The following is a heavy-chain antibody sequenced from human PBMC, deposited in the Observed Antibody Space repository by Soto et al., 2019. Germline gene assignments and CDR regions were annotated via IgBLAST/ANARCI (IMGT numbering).Heavy chain of an antibody. J-gene: IGHJ4*02. D-gene: IGHD6-19*01. CDR1: GFTFSDYA. CDR2: VSHDGRNT. Sequence: VQLVDSGGGVVQPGRSLRLSCAASGFTFSDYAMHWVRQAPGKGLEWVAVVSHDGRNTHYADSVKGRFTISRDSSKNTVSLEMTSLRAEYTAVYSGATGGRQWLVTSEFTYWGQGALVTVSS. V-gene: IGHV3-30*03. CDR3: ATGGRQWLVTSEFTY.